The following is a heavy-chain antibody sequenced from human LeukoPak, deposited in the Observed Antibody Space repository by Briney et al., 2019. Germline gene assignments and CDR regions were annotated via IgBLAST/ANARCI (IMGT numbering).Heavy chain of an antibody. CDR1: GFTFSTYT. CDR3: ARGRCSGGSCQPHWYFDL. V-gene: IGHV3-21*01. D-gene: IGHD2-15*01. Sequence: GGSLRLSCAASGFTFSTYTMNWVRQVPGKGLEWVSSISSGSSYIYYADSVKGRFTTSRDNAKNSLYLQMNSLRAEDTAVYYCARGRCSGGSCQPHWYFDLWGRGTLVTVSS. J-gene: IGHJ2*01. CDR2: ISSGSSYI.